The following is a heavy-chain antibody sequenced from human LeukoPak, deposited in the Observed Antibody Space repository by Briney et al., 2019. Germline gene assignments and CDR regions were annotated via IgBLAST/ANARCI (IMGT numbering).Heavy chain of an antibody. J-gene: IGHJ4*02. CDR3: AIIPRAAAGPSARSPFHY. Sequence: GGSLRLSCAVSGFTFSSYWMNWVRQAPGKGLEWVANIKQDGSDKYYVDSVKGRFTISRDNAKNSLYLQMNSLRAEDTAVYYCAIIPRAAAGPSARSPFHYWGQGTLVTVSS. V-gene: IGHV3-7*01. CDR2: IKQDGSDK. D-gene: IGHD6-13*01. CDR1: GFTFSSYW.